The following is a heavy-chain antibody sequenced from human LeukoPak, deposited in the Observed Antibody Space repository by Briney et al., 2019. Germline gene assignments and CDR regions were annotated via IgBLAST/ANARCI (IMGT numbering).Heavy chain of an antibody. CDR2: INSNGSER. J-gene: IGHJ4*02. V-gene: IGHV3-7*01. D-gene: IGHD2-21*01. CDR3: ANYYYYGGDCYYFNY. Sequence: PGGSLRLSCGVSGLTLRSGWMTGVGPAPRKGREWVGNINSNGSERYYKDSLKGRFTISRDNARTSLYLPLNRLRAEDTAVYYCANYYYYGGDCYYFNYWGQGTLVTVSS. CDR1: GLTLRSGW.